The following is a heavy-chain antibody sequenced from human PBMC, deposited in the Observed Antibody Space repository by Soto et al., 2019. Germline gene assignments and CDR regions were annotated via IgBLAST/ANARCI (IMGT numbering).Heavy chain of an antibody. V-gene: IGHV1-2*04. J-gene: IGHJ3*02. CDR1: GYTFTGYY. CDR2: INPNSGGT. CDR3: ARDQGLGGYSGYDLSEPANDAIDI. D-gene: IGHD5-12*01. Sequence: ASVKVSCKASGYTFTGYYMHWVRQAPGQGLEWMGWINPNSGGTNYAQKFQGWVTMTRDASISTAYMELSRLRSDDTAVYYCARDQGLGGYSGYDLSEPANDAIDIWGQGTMVTVSS.